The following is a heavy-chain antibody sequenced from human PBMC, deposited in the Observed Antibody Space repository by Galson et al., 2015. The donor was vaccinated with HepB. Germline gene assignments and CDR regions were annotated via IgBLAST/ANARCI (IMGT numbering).Heavy chain of an antibody. D-gene: IGHD2-2*02. CDR2: IYYSGST. J-gene: IGHJ4*02. V-gene: IGHV4-39*01. Sequence: SETLSLTCTVSGGSISSSSYYWGWIRQPPGKGLEWIGSIYYSGSTYYNPSLKSQVTISVDTSKNQFSLKLSSVTAADTAVYYCARFVRYCSSTSCYTQNYFDYWGQGTLVTVSS. CDR1: GGSISSSSYY. CDR3: ARFVRYCSSTSCYTQNYFDY.